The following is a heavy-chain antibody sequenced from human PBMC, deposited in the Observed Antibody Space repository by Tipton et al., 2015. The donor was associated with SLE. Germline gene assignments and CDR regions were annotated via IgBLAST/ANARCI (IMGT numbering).Heavy chain of an antibody. CDR2: IYCSGST. D-gene: IGHD6-19*01. J-gene: IGHJ4*02. V-gene: IGHV4-4*07. CDR3: SRDQGNGWYEMTGDY. CDR1: GDSICSSS. Sequence: TLSLTCTVSGDSICSSSWIWIRQPAGKGLQWIGRIYCSGSTNYNPSLRSRVSMSVDTSKSHFSLRLTSMTAADTAMYYCSRDQGNGWYEMTGDYWGQGRLVTVSS.